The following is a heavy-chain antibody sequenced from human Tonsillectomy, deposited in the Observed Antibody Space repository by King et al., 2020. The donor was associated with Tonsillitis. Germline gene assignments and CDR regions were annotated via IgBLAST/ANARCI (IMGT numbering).Heavy chain of an antibody. D-gene: IGHD3-3*02. Sequence: VQLVESGGGLVQPGGALTLSCAASGFTVSSRYMSWVRQAPGKGLEWVSIIYSGGTTYYADSVKGRFTISRDNSKNTLYLQMNSLRAEDTAVYYCTRDLAKVHFWIGGDYWGQGTLVTVSS. CDR3: TRDLAKVHFWIGGDY. CDR1: GFTVSSRY. CDR2: IYSGGTT. V-gene: IGHV3-66*01. J-gene: IGHJ4*02.